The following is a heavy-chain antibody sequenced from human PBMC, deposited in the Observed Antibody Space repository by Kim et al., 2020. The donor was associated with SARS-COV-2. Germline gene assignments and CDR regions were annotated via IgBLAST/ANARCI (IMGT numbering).Heavy chain of an antibody. J-gene: IGHJ5*02. CDR3: ARPRRGYYTYSNWFDP. Sequence: SETLSLTCAVYGGSFSGYYWSWIRQPPGKGLEWIGEINHSGSTNYNPSLKSRVTISVDTSKNQFSLKLSSVTAADTAVYYCARPRRGYYTYSNWFDPWGQGTLVTVSS. D-gene: IGHD3-3*01. CDR1: GGSFSGYY. CDR2: INHSGST. V-gene: IGHV4-34*01.